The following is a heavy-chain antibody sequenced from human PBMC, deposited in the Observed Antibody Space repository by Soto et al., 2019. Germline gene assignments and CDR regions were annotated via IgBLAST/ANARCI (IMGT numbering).Heavy chain of an antibody. D-gene: IGHD4-4*01. CDR3: ARRTTVIQFDY. Sequence: SETLSLTCAVYGGSFSGYYWSWIRQPPGKGLEWIGEINHSGSTNYNPSLKSRVTISVDASKNQFSLKLSSVTAADTAVYYCARRTTVIQFDYWGQRTLVTVSS. V-gene: IGHV4-34*01. CDR1: GGSFSGYY. CDR2: INHSGST. J-gene: IGHJ4*02.